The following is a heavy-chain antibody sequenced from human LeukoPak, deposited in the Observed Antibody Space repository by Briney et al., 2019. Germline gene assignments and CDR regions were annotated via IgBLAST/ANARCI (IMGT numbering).Heavy chain of an antibody. Sequence: PGGSLRLSCAASGFTFSNYGMHWVRQAPGKGLEWVAFIWFDGSNTYYADSVKGRITIARDNSKNTLYLQMNSLRPEDTALYYCVRNGVASPGNWLDPWGQGILVTVSS. J-gene: IGHJ5*02. D-gene: IGHD5-12*01. CDR3: VRNGVASPGNWLDP. CDR1: GFTFSNYG. CDR2: IWFDGSNT. V-gene: IGHV3-30*02.